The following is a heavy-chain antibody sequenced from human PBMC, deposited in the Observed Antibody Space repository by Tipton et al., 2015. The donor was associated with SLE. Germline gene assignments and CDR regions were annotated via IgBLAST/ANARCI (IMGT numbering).Heavy chain of an antibody. J-gene: IGHJ3*02. CDR3: ARDRYYYDSSGYSDAFDI. V-gene: IGHV3-33*01. Sequence: RSLRLSCAASGFTFSSYGMHWVRQAPGKGLEWVAVIWYDGSNKYYADSVKGRFTISRDNSKNTLYLQMNSLRAEDTAVYYCARDRYYYDSSGYSDAFDIWGQGTMVTVSS. D-gene: IGHD3-22*01. CDR2: IWYDGSNK. CDR1: GFTFSSYG.